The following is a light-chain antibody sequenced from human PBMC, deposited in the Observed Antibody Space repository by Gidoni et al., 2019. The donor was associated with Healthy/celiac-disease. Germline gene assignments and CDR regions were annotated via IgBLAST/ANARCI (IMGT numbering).Light chain of an antibody. CDR3: QVQEV. CDR1: KLGDKY. CDR2: QDS. Sequence: SYELPQPPSVSVSPGQTASITCSGDKLGDKYACWYQQTPGQSPVLVIYQDSKRPSGIPERFSGSNSGNTATLTISGTQAMDEADYYCQVQEVFGGGTKLTVL. V-gene: IGLV3-1*01. J-gene: IGLJ2*01.